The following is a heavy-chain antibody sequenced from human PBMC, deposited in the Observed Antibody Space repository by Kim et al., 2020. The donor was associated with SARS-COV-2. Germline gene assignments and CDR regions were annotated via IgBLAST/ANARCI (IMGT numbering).Heavy chain of an antibody. Sequence: SETLSLTCDVSGGSISDTKWWIWVRQPPGKGLEWIGEIYHGGSTNYQPSLKSRVTILLAKSKNQFSLKRRSGIAADTSVYYFARGYGWGSSSDVFDIWG. J-gene: IGHJ3*02. D-gene: IGHD3-10*01. V-gene: IGHV4-4*02. CDR2: IYHGGST. CDR3: ARGYGWGSSSDVFDI. CDR1: GGSISDTKW.